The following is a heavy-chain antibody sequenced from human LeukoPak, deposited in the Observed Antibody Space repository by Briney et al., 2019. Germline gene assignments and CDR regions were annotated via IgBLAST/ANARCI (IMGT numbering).Heavy chain of an antibody. J-gene: IGHJ4*02. CDR3: ARGWGPAYCGGDCHRHFDY. CDR2: IYYSGST. V-gene: IGHV4-30-4*07. CDR1: GYSISSGGCS. Sequence: SETLSLTCAVSGYSISSGGCSWNWIRQPPGKGLEWIGYIYYSGSTNYNPALKSRVTISVDASKNQFSLKLTSVSAADTAVYYCARGWGPAYCGGDCHRHFDYWGQGALVTVSS. D-gene: IGHD2-21*02.